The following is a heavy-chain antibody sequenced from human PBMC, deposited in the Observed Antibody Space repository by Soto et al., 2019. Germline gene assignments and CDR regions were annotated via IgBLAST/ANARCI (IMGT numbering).Heavy chain of an antibody. CDR2: IYYSGST. CDR1: GGSISSCGYY. Sequence: PSETLSLTCTVSGGSISSCGYYWSWIRQYPGKGLECIGYIYYSGSTYYNPSLKSRVTISVDTSKNQFSLKLSSVTPADTAVYYCATNGGYYDASGPKYLKYLGQGTLVTVSP. CDR3: ATNGGYYDASGPKYLKY. J-gene: IGHJ1*01. V-gene: IGHV4-31*03. D-gene: IGHD3-22*01.